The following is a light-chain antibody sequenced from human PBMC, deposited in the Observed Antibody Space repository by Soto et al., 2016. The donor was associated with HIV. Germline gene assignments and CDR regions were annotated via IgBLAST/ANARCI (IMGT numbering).Light chain of an antibody. Sequence: SYVLTQPPSVSVAPGKTATITYGGQNIGSKSVHWYQQKPGQAPVLVVYDDTDRPSGIPERFSGSNFGNTATLTIDRVEAGDEADYYCQVWDNTSDHYVFGTGTKVTVL. CDR3: QVWDNTSDHYV. V-gene: IGLV3-21*03. CDR2: DDT. CDR1: NIGSKS. J-gene: IGLJ1*01.